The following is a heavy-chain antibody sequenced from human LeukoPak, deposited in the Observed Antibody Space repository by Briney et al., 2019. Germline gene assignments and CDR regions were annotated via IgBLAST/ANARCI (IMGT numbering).Heavy chain of an antibody. Sequence: GGSLLLSCAASGFTFSTCSMKWVRQAPGKALEWVSSISGSSYHIYYADSVKGRFTISRDNANNLLYLQMNSLRAEDTAVYYCASGTIVGARGADNWGQGTLVTVSS. D-gene: IGHD1-26*01. CDR1: GFTFSTCS. J-gene: IGHJ4*02. CDR3: ASGTIVGARGADN. CDR2: ISGSSYHI. V-gene: IGHV3-21*01.